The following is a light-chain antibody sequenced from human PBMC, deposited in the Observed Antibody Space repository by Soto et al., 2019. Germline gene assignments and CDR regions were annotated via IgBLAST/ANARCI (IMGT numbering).Light chain of an antibody. Sequence: QSALTQPASVSGTPGQSITISCTGTNSDVGKYDFVSWYQHYPDKAPKFIIYEVNKRPSGVSHRFSGSKSGSTASLIISGLQAEDEAHYYCCSYTSSETVVFGGGTKVTVL. V-gene: IGLV2-23*02. CDR1: NSDVGKYDF. CDR3: CSYTSSETVV. J-gene: IGLJ3*02. CDR2: EVN.